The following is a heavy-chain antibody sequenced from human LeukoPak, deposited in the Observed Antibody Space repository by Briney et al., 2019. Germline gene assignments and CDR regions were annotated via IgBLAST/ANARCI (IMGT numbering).Heavy chain of an antibody. D-gene: IGHD6-13*01. J-gene: IGHJ3*02. CDR1: GGSISSYY. CDR2: INHSGST. CDR3: ARKRQQVVRRSAFDI. V-gene: IGHV4-34*01. Sequence: SETLSLTCTVSGGSISSYYWSWIRQPPGKGLEWIGEINHSGSTNYNPSLKSRVTISVDTSKNQFSLKLSSVTAADTAVYYCARKRQQVVRRSAFDIWGQGTMVTVSS.